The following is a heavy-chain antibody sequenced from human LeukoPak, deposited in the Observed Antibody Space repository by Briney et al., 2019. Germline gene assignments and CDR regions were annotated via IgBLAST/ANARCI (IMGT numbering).Heavy chain of an antibody. CDR1: GGSIRSGDYY. V-gene: IGHV4-31*03. CDR3: ARVDTALVTGGYWFDP. Sequence: ASQTLSLTCTVSGGSIRSGDYYWSWIRQHPGKGLEWIGYIYYSGSTYYDPSLKSRVIISVDTSKNQFSLKLSSVTAADTAVYYCARVDTALVTGGYWFDPWGQGTLVTVSS. D-gene: IGHD5-18*01. J-gene: IGHJ5*02. CDR2: IYYSGST.